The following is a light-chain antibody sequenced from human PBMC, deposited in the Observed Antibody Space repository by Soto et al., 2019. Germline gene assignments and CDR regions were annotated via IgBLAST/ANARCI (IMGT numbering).Light chain of an antibody. Sequence: QAVVTQPPSASGTPGQRVTISCSGSSSNIGRNPVYWYQQLPRTAPKLLIYKNNQRPSGVPDRFSGSKSGTSASLAISGLRSEDEADYYCAAWDDSFSAVVFGGGTKLTVL. CDR1: SSNIGRNP. CDR2: KNN. J-gene: IGLJ2*01. CDR3: AAWDDSFSAVV. V-gene: IGLV1-47*01.